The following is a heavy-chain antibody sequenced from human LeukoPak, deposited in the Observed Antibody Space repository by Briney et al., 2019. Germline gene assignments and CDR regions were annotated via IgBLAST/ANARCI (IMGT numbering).Heavy chain of an antibody. CDR3: AKGGNSSGYSTYSFDY. CDR1: GFTFSSYA. J-gene: IGHJ4*02. V-gene: IGHV3-23*01. CDR2: ISGSGGST. D-gene: IGHD3-22*01. Sequence: VGSLRLSCAASGFTFSSYAMSWVRQAPGKGLEWVSAISGSGGSTYYADSVKGRFTISRDNSKNTLYLQMNSLRAEDTAVYYCAKGGNSSGYSTYSFDYWGQGTLVTVSS.